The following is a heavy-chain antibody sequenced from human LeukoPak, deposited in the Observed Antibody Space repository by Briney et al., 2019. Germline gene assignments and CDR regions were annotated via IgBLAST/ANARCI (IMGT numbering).Heavy chain of an antibody. V-gene: IGHV1-69*04. J-gene: IGHJ6*02. CDR3: ARDYSNYEMNYYYGMDV. CDR2: IIPILGIA. Sequence: SVKVSCKASGGTFSSYAISWGRQAPGQGLEWMGRIIPILGIANYAQKFQGRVTITADKSTSTAYMELSSLRSEDTAVYYCARDYSNYEMNYYYGMDVWGQGNTVTVSS. D-gene: IGHD4-11*01. CDR1: GGTFSSYA.